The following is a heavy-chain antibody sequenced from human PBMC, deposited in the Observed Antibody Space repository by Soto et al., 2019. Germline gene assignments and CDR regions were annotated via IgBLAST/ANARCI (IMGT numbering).Heavy chain of an antibody. CDR1: GGSISSGDYY. J-gene: IGHJ4*02. CDR2: IYYSGST. D-gene: IGHD3-9*01. CDR3: ARLNLLLPYYFDY. V-gene: IGHV4-30-4*01. Sequence: QVRLQESGPGLVKPSQTLSLTCTVSGGSISSGDYYWSWIRQPPGKGLEWIGYIYYSGSTYYNPSLKSRVTISVDTSKNQFSLKLSSVTAADTAVYYCARLNLLLPYYFDYWGQGTLVTVSS.